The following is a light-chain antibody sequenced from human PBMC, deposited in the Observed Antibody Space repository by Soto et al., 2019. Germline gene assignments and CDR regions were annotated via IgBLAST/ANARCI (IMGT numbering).Light chain of an antibody. J-gene: IGKJ1*01. CDR1: QSISSW. Sequence: DIQMTQSPSTLYASVEDRVTLTCRAGQSISSWLAWYQQKPGKAPKPMIYDASSLENGVPSRFSGSRSGTEFTLAISSLQPDDFATYYCQQDNSYSWTVGQGNKVEIK. CDR2: DAS. V-gene: IGKV1-5*01. CDR3: QQDNSYSWT.